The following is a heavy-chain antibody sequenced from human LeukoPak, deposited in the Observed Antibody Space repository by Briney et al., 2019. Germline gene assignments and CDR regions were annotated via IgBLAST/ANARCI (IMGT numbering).Heavy chain of an antibody. J-gene: IGHJ3*02. CDR1: GGSVSSYY. D-gene: IGHD3-22*01. Sequence: SETLSLTCTVSGGSVSSYYWSWIRQPPGKGLEWIGYIYYSGSTNYNPSLKSRVTISVDTSKNQFSLKLSSVTAADTAVYYCARERLSRQGAAFDIWGQGTMVTVSS. CDR3: ARERLSRQGAAFDI. V-gene: IGHV4-59*02. CDR2: IYYSGST.